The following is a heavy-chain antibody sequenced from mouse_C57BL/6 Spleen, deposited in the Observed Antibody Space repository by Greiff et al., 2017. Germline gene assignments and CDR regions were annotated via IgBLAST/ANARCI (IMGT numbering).Heavy chain of an antibody. V-gene: IGHV1-42*01. CDR1: GYSFTGYY. J-gene: IGHJ2*01. CDR3: ARSGGSVDY. Sequence: VQLQQSGPELVKPGASVKISCKASGYSFTGYYMNWVKQSPEKSLEWIGEINPSTGGTTYNQKFKAKATLTVDKSSSPAYMQLKSLTSEVSAVYYCARSGGSVDYWGQGTTRTVSS. CDR2: INPSTGGT. D-gene: IGHD3-2*02.